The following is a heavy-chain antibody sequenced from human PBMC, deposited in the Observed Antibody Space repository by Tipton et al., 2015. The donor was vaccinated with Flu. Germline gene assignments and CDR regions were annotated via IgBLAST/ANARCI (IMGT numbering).Heavy chain of an antibody. Sequence: TLSLTCTVSGGSISSYYWSWIRQSPGKGLEWIGYISYSGSTNYNPSLKSRVTISVDTSMNQFSLKLSSVAAADTAVYYCARLSSNWYHQLDNWGQGTLVTVSS. CDR2: ISYSGST. CDR1: GGSISSYY. CDR3: ARLSSNWYHQLDN. J-gene: IGHJ4*02. V-gene: IGHV4-59*01. D-gene: IGHD6-13*01.